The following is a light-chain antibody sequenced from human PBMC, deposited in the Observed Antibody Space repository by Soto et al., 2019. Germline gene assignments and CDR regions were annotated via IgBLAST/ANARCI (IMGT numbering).Light chain of an antibody. CDR1: QTIHSN. CDR3: QQYSDWPLT. V-gene: IGKV3D-15*01. CDR2: AAS. Sequence: EIVMTQSPATLSVSPGARVNLSCRRSQTIHSNLAWYQQRPGQAPRPLIYAASTRATGIPARFSGNGFGTEFTLTISSLQSEDFAVYYCQQYSDWPLTFGGGTKVEIK. J-gene: IGKJ4*01.